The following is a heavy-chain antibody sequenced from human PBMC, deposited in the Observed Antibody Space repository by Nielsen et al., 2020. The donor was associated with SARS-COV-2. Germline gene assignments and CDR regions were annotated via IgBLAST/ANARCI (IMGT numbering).Heavy chain of an antibody. D-gene: IGHD6-19*01. CDR3: ARWRTYGNGWDF. J-gene: IGHJ4*02. CDR1: GYTFSNFG. CDR2: ISGFNGNT. V-gene: IGHV1-18*01. Sequence: ASVKVSCKASGYTFSNFGLSWVRQAPGRGLEWMGWISGFNGNTNYLQKFKGRVTMSTHSSTGTVYMELRSLRADDTAIYYCARWRTYGNGWDFWGQGTLVTVSS.